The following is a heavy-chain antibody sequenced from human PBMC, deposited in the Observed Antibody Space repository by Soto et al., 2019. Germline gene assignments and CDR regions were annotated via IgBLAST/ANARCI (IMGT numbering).Heavy chain of an antibody. CDR2: IYYSGST. J-gene: IGHJ3*02. V-gene: IGHV4-59*01. Sequence: SETLSLTCTVSGGSISSYYWSWIRQPPGKGLEWIGYIYYSGSTNYNPSLKSRVTISVDTSKNQFSLKLSSVTAADTAVYYCARGRRISRSAFDIWGQGTMVTVSS. CDR1: GGSISSYY. CDR3: ARGRRISRSAFDI.